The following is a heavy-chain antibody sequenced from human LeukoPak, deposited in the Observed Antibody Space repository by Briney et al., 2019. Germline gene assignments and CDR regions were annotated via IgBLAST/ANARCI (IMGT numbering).Heavy chain of an antibody. CDR3: ARGYYDSSGYYYSAAFDI. Sequence: SQTLSLTCAISGDSVSSNSAAWNWIRQSPSRGLEWLERTYYRSKWYNDYAVSVKSRITINPDTSKNQFSLQLNSVTPEDTAVYYCARGYYDSSGYYYSAAFDIWGQGTMVTVSS. D-gene: IGHD3-22*01. J-gene: IGHJ3*02. CDR1: GDSVSSNSAA. CDR2: TYYRSKWYN. V-gene: IGHV6-1*01.